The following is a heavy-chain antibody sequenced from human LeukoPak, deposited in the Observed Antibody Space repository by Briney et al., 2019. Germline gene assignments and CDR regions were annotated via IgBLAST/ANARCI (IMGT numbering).Heavy chain of an antibody. V-gene: IGHV4-34*01. Sequence: SETLSLTCAVYGGSFSGYYWSWIRQPPGKGLEWIGEIYHSGSTNYNPSLKSRVTISVDKSKNQFSLKLSSVTAADTAVYYCAIRYSSGWFYNWFDPWGQGTLVTVSS. J-gene: IGHJ5*02. CDR2: IYHSGST. D-gene: IGHD6-19*01. CDR1: GGSFSGYY. CDR3: AIRYSSGWFYNWFDP.